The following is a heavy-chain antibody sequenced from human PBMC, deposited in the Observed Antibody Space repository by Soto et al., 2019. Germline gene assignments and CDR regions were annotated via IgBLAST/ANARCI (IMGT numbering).Heavy chain of an antibody. V-gene: IGHV4-61*08. J-gene: IGHJ4*02. D-gene: IGHD2-8*01. Sequence: SETLSLTCAVSGGSISSGGYSWSWIRQPPGKGLEWIGYIYYSGSTNYNPSLKSRVTISVDTSKNQFSLKLSSVTAADTAVYYCARRYAGNFDYWGQGTLVTVSS. CDR2: IYYSGST. CDR3: ARRYAGNFDY. CDR1: GGSISSGGYS.